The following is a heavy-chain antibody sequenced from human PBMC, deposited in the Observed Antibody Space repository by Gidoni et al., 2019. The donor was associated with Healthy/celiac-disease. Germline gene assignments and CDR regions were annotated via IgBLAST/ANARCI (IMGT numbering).Heavy chain of an antibody. CDR1: GVTFSSYG. Sequence: QVQLVESGGGVVQPGRSLRLSCAASGVTFSSYGMHWVRQAPGKGLEWVAVISYDGSNKYYADSVKGRFTISRDNSKNTLYLQMNSLRAEDTAVYYCARGPTVTRAGDYFDYWGQGTLVTVSS. CDR3: ARGPTVTRAGDYFDY. D-gene: IGHD4-17*01. V-gene: IGHV3-30*03. J-gene: IGHJ4*02. CDR2: ISYDGSNK.